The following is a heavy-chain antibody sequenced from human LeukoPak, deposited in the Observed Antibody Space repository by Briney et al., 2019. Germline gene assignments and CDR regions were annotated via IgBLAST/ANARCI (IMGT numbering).Heavy chain of an antibody. D-gene: IGHD3-22*01. Sequence: PGGSLRLSCAASGFTFSDYYMSWIRQAPGKGLEWVSYISGSASTIYYADSVKGRFTISRDNAKKSLYLQMNTLRAEDTAVYYCARAPPYDSSGYYYPLGYWGQGTLVTVSS. CDR2: ISGSASTI. V-gene: IGHV3-11*01. CDR3: ARAPPYDSSGYYYPLGY. CDR1: GFTFSDYY. J-gene: IGHJ4*02.